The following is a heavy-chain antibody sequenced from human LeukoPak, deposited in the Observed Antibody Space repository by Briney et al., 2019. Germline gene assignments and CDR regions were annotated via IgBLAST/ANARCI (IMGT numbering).Heavy chain of an antibody. V-gene: IGHV4-59*01. CDR1: GGXISSYY. J-gene: IGHJ6*02. CDR3: ARGVDYDNNYFQYGMDV. Sequence: PSETLSLTCTVSGGXISSYYCSWIRQPPGKGLEWLGYIYYSGSTNYNPSLKSRVTISVDTSKNQFSLKLNSVTAADTAVYYCARGVDYDNNYFQYGMDVWGRGTTVTVSS. CDR2: IYYSGST. D-gene: IGHD3-9*01.